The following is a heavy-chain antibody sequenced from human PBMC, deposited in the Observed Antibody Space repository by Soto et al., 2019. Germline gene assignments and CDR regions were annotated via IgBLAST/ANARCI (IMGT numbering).Heavy chain of an antibody. CDR2: FDPEDGET. CDR3: TRGGRYCSSTSCYLRRPSHYYGMDV. Sequence: GASVKVSCKVSGYTLTELSIHWVRQAPGKGLEWMGGFDPEDGETIYAQKFQGRVTMTEDTSTDTAYMELSSLRSEDTAVYYCTRGGRYCSSTSCYLRRPSHYYGMDVWGQGTTVTVSS. J-gene: IGHJ6*02. D-gene: IGHD2-2*01. V-gene: IGHV1-24*01. CDR1: GYTLTELS.